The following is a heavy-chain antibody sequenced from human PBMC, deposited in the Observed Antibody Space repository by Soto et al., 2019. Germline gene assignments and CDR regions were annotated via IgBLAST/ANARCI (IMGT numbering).Heavy chain of an antibody. J-gene: IGHJ6*02. D-gene: IGHD2-2*01. CDR3: ARHDCISSSCYYYYYYGMDV. V-gene: IGHV1-69*13. CDR2: IIPIFGTV. Sequence: SVKVSCKASGYTFTNFGISWVRQAPGQGLEWMGGIIPIFGTVNYAQKFQGRVTITADESTSTAYMELSSLRSEDTAVYYCARHDCISSSCYYYYYYGMDVWGQGTTVTVSS. CDR1: GYTFTNFG.